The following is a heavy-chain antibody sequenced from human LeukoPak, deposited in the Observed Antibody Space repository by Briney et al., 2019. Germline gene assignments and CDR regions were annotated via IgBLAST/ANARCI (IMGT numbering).Heavy chain of an antibody. Sequence: SVKVSCKASGGTFSSYAISWVRQAPGQGLEWMGGINPIFGTANYAQKFQGRVTITTDESTSTAYMELSSLRSEDTAVYYCAGVQIAAAGTGYMDVWGKGTTVTVSS. CDR3: AGVQIAAAGTGYMDV. J-gene: IGHJ6*03. CDR1: GGTFSSYA. V-gene: IGHV1-69*05. D-gene: IGHD6-13*01. CDR2: INPIFGTA.